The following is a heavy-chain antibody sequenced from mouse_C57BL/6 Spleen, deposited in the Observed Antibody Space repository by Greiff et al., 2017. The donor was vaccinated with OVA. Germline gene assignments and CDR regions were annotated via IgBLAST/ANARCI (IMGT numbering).Heavy chain of an antibody. J-gene: IGHJ4*01. V-gene: IGHV2-5*01. D-gene: IGHD1-1*01. CDR3: AKKSYYGSSDYYAMDY. CDR1: GFSLTSYG. Sequence: VQLVESGPGLVQPSQSLSITCTVSGFSLTSYGVHWVRQSPGKGLEWLGVIWRGGSTDYNAAFMSRLSITKDNSKSQVFFKMNSLQADDTAIYYCAKKSYYGSSDYYAMDYWGQGTSVTVSS. CDR2: IWRGGST.